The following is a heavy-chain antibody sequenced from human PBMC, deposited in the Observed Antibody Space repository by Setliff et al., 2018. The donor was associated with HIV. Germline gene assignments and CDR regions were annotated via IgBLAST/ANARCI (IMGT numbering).Heavy chain of an antibody. V-gene: IGHV1-18*01. J-gene: IGHJ5*02. D-gene: IGHD2-2*01. CDR1: VTALPAMV. CDR3: ARGTTPLGWFDP. CDR2: AYNVNT. Sequence: ASVKVSARLLVTALPAMVSAGCDRPLDSAYNVNTNYAQKLQGRVTMTTDTSTSTAYMELRSLRSDDTAVYYCARGTTPLGWFDPWGQGTLVTVSS.